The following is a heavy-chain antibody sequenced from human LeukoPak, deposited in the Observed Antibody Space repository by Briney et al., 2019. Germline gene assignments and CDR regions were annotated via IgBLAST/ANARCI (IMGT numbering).Heavy chain of an antibody. CDR2: INHSGST. V-gene: IGHV4-34*01. CDR3: AREAPYSSSWGYYYYYYMDV. D-gene: IGHD6-13*01. Sequence: PSETLSLTCAVYGGSFSGYYWSWIRQPPGKGLEWIWEINHSGSTNYNPSLKSRVTISVDTSKNQFSLKLSSVTAADTAVYYCAREAPYSSSWGYYYYYYMDVWGKGTTVTVSS. J-gene: IGHJ6*03. CDR1: GGSFSGYY.